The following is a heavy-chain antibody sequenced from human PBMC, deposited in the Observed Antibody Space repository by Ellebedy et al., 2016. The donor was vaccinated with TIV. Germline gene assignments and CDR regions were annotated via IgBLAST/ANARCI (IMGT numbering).Heavy chain of an antibody. Sequence: SGPTLVXPTQTLTLTCTFSGFSLSTSGMCVSWIRQPPGKALEWLARIDWDDDKYYSTSLKTRLTISKDTSKNQVVLTMTNMDPVDTATYYCARILTGMEAARPPIYYYYGMDVWGQGTTVTVSS. D-gene: IGHD6-6*01. CDR2: IDWDDDK. V-gene: IGHV2-70*11. J-gene: IGHJ6*02. CDR3: ARILTGMEAARPPIYYYYGMDV. CDR1: GFSLSTSGMC.